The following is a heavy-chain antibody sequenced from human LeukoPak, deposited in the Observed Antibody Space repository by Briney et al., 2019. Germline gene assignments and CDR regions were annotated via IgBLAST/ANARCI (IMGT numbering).Heavy chain of an antibody. CDR3: ARDGNPRTRTGYYPPDYYYGMDV. V-gene: IGHV1-2*02. CDR2: INPNSGGT. CDR1: GYTFTGYS. Sequence: GSVTVSCKASGYTFTGYSMHWVRQAPGQGLEGMGWINPNSGGTNYEQKFQGRVTMTRDTSISTAYMELRRLRSDDTAVYYRARDGNPRTRTGYYPPDYYYGMDVWGQGTTVTVSS. D-gene: IGHD3/OR15-3a*01. J-gene: IGHJ6*02.